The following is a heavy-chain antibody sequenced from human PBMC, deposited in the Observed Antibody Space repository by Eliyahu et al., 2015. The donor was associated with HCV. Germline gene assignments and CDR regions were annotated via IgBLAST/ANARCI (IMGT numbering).Heavy chain of an antibody. CDR2: QRLHCNT. J-gene: IGHJ5*02. V-gene: IGHV1-18*01. CDR3: ARHYVHTYYDFWSGGYNWFDP. D-gene: IGHD3-3*01. CDR1: GYTFTSYG. Sequence: QVQLVQSGAEVKKPGASVKVSCKASGYTFTSYGISWVRQAPGQGLEWNGLDQRLHCNTNYAQKLQGRVTMTTDTSTSTAYMELRSLRSDDTAVYYCARHYVHTYYDFWSGGYNWFDPWGQGTLVTVSS.